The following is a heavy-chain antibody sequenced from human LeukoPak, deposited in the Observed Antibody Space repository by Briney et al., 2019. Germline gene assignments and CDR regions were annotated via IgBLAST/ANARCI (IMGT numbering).Heavy chain of an antibody. D-gene: IGHD4-11*01. CDR2: INPNNGGT. CDR3: ARTMTTDWYFDL. CDR1: GYTFTGYF. V-gene: IGHV1-2*02. J-gene: IGHJ2*01. Sequence: ASVKVSCKASGYTFTGYFIHWVRQAPGQGLEWMGWINPNNGGTNYAQKFQGRVTMTRDTSISTAYMELSRLRSDDTAVYYCARTMTTDWYFDLWGRGTLVTVSS.